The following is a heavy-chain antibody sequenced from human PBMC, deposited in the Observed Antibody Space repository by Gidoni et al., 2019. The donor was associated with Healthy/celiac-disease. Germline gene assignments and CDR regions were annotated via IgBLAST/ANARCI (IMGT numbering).Heavy chain of an antibody. CDR1: GGSISSSVDY. V-gene: IGHV4-39*01. CDR2: IYYSGST. CDR3: ARRGIAVADFDP. J-gene: IGHJ5*02. Sequence: QLQLQESGPGLVKPSETLSLTCTGSGGSISSSVDYWGWIRQPPGKGLEWIGSIYYSGSTYYTPSLMSRVIISINRSKNQFSLSLSSVTAADTAVYYCARRGIAVADFDPWGQGTLVTVSS. D-gene: IGHD6-19*01.